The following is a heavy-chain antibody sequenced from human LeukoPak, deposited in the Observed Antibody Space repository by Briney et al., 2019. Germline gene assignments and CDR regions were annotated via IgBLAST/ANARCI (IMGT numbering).Heavy chain of an antibody. D-gene: IGHD3-10*01. J-gene: IGHJ3*02. CDR3: ARHGPITMVRGVISVGDAFDI. Sequence: KSSETLSLTCAVYGGSFSGYYWSWIRQPPGKGLEWIGEINHSGSTNYNPSLKSRVTISVDTSKNQFSLKLSSVTAADTAVYYCARHGPITMVRGVISVGDAFDIWGQGTMVTVSS. V-gene: IGHV4-34*01. CDR1: GGSFSGYY. CDR2: INHSGST.